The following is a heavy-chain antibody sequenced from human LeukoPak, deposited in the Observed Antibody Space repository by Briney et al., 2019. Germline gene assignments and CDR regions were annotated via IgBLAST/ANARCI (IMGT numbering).Heavy chain of an antibody. Sequence: PGGSLRLSCTASEFTFGDYAMSWVRQAPGKGLEWVGFLRSKAYGGTTEYAASVKGRFTISRDDSKSIAYLQMNSLKTEDTAVYYCTVYYSNYVGYYFDYWGQGTLVTVSS. V-gene: IGHV3-49*04. D-gene: IGHD4-11*01. J-gene: IGHJ4*02. CDR2: LRSKAYGGTT. CDR1: EFTFGDYA. CDR3: TVYYSNYVGYYFDY.